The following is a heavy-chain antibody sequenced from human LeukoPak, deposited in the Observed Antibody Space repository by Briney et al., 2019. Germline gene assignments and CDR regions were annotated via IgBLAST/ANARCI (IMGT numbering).Heavy chain of an antibody. Sequence: PSETLSLTCTVYGDSMSSYYWSWIRQPPGKGLEWIGNIDYSGSTNYNPSLKSRVTMSVDTSKSQFSLISLKLTSVTAADTAVYYCARPLGYSGYHGPPRGWFDPWGQGTLVTVSS. V-gene: IGHV4-59*08. D-gene: IGHD5-12*01. J-gene: IGHJ5*02. CDR3: ARPLGYSGYHGPPRGWFDP. CDR1: GDSMSSYY. CDR2: IDYSGST.